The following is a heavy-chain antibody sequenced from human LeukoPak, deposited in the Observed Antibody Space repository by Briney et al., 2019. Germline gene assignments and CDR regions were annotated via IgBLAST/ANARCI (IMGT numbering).Heavy chain of an antibody. CDR2: IYYSGST. Sequence: SETLSLTCTVSGGSISSSSYYWGWIRQPPGKGLEWIGSIYYSGSTYYNPSLKSRVTISVDTSKNQFSLKLSSVTAADTAVYYYARSRGRFQYLTYQAVHYYYYYYMDVWGKGTTVTVPS. D-gene: IGHD2-2*01. CDR1: GGSISSSSYY. V-gene: IGHV4-39*07. CDR3: ARSRGRFQYLTYQAVHYYYYYYMDV. J-gene: IGHJ6*03.